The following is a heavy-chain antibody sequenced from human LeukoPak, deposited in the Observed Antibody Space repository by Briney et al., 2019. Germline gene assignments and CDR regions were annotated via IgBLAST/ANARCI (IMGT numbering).Heavy chain of an antibody. CDR3: AKDGEGLWFGELLSYSFDY. V-gene: IGHV3-23*01. CDR2: ISGGGGST. Sequence: TGGSLRLSCAASGFTFSRYAMSWVRQAPGKGLDWVSAISGGGGSTYYADSVKGRFTISRDNSKNTLFLQMNSLRAEDTAIYYCAKDGEGLWFGELLSYSFDYWGQGTPVTVSS. J-gene: IGHJ4*02. D-gene: IGHD3-10*01. CDR1: GFTFSRYA.